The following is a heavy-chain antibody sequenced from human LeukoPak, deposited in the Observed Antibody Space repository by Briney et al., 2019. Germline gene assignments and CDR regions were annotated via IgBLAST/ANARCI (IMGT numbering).Heavy chain of an antibody. CDR3: ARVAAAGTQELPLDY. D-gene: IGHD6-13*01. CDR2: ISSSSSYI. J-gene: IGHJ4*02. CDR1: GFTFSSYS. V-gene: IGHV3-21*01. Sequence: GGSLRLSCAASGFTFSSYSMNWARQAPGKGLEWVSSISSSSSYIYYADSVKGRFTISRDNAKNSLYLQMNSLRAEDTAVYYCARVAAAGTQELPLDYWGQGTLVTVSS.